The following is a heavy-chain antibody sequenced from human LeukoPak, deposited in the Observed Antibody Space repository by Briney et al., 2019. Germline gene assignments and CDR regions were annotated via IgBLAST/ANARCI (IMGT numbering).Heavy chain of an antibody. D-gene: IGHD3-22*01. CDR1: GYTFTGYY. V-gene: IGHV1-2*06. CDR3: ARSQGYYYDSSGYLLDY. Sequence: ASVKVSCKASGYTFTGYYMHWVRQAPGQGLEWMGRINPNSGGTNYAQKFQGRVTITRDTSISTAYMELSRLRSDDTAVYYCARSQGYYYDSSGYLLDYWGQGTLVTVSS. CDR2: INPNSGGT. J-gene: IGHJ4*02.